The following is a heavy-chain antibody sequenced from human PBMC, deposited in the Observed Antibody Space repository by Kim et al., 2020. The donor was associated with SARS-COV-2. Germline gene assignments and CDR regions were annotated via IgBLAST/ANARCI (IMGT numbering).Heavy chain of an antibody. V-gene: IGHV3-9*01. D-gene: IGHD6-13*01. CDR1: GFTFGDYA. CDR2: ISWNSGSI. Sequence: GGSLRLSCAASGFTFGDYAMHWVRQAPGKGLEWVSGISWNSGSIVYADSVKGRFTISRDNAKNSLYLQMNSLRGEDTALYYCAKDIGGGSSWYRYYGMDVWGQGTTVTVSS. J-gene: IGHJ6*02. CDR3: AKDIGGGSSWYRYYGMDV.